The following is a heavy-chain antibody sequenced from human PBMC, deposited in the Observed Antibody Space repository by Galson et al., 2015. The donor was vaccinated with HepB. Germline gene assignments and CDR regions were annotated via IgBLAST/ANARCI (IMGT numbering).Heavy chain of an antibody. CDR3: ANGGGRDGYNTNPDDAFDI. V-gene: IGHV3-30*18. J-gene: IGHJ3*02. CDR1: GFTFSSYG. CDR2: ISYDGSNK. D-gene: IGHD5-24*01. Sequence: SLRLSCAASGFTFSSYGMHWVRQAPGKGLEWVAVISYDGSNKYYADSVKGRFTISRDNSKNTLYLQMNSLRAEDTAVYYCANGGGRDGYNTNPDDAFDIWGQGTMVTVSS.